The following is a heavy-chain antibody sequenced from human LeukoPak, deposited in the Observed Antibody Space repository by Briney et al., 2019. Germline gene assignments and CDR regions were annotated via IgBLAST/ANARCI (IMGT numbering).Heavy chain of an antibody. D-gene: IGHD2-8*01. CDR2: ISTYNANT. V-gene: IGHV1-18*01. J-gene: IGHJ4*02. Sequence: ASVKVSCKASGYSFTSYGISWVRQAPGQGPERMGWISTYNANTNYALKLQGRVTLTTDTSTSTAYMELKSLRSDDTAVYYCAREECSIGVCYPSGYWGQGTLVTVSS. CDR1: GYSFTSYG. CDR3: AREECSIGVCYPSGY.